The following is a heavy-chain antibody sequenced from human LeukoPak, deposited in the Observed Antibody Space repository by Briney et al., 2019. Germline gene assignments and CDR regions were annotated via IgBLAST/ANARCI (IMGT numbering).Heavy chain of an antibody. CDR3: ASGPYSSGWFDY. J-gene: IGHJ4*02. Sequence: GGSLRLSCAASGFTFSSYAMSWVRQAPGKGLEWVSVIYSGGSTYYADSVKGRFTISRDNSKNTLYLQMNSLRTEDTAVYYCASGPYSSGWFDYWGQGTLVTVSS. D-gene: IGHD6-19*01. V-gene: IGHV3-66*01. CDR1: GFTFSSYA. CDR2: IYSGGST.